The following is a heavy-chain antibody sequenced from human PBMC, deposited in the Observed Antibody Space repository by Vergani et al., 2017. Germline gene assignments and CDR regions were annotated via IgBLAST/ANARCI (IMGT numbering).Heavy chain of an antibody. CDR3: ATIGYRRWGYYFDY. CDR2: ICHTEDT. J-gene: IGHJ4*02. D-gene: IGHD2-2*02. Sequence: QVQLQESGPGLVKPPGTLSLTCAVSGDSISSNNCWTWVRQPPGKGLEWIGEICHTEDTKYSPSLKSRVTVSVDESRNFFSLRLNSVTDADTAVYYCATIGYRRWGYYFDYWGQGILVTVSS. V-gene: IGHV4-4*03. CDR1: GDSISSNNC.